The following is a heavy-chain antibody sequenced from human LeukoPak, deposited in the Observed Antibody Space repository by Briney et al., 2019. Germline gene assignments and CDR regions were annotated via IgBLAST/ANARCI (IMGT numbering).Heavy chain of an antibody. CDR3: ASCGYFDCLNWFDP. V-gene: IGHV1-18*01. J-gene: IGHJ5*02. D-gene: IGHD3-9*01. CDR1: GYTFTSYG. CDR2: ISAYNGNT. Sequence: ASVKVSCKASGYTFTSYGISWARQAPGQGLEWMGWISAYNGNTNYAQKLQGRVTMTTDTSTSTAYMELRSLRSDDTAVYYCASCGYFDCLNWFDPWGQGTLVTVSS.